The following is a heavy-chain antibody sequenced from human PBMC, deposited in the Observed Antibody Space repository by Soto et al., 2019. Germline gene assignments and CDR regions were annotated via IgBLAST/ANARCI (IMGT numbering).Heavy chain of an antibody. CDR1: GYKFTSSW. V-gene: IGHV5-51*01. J-gene: IGHJ5*02. CDR2: IFPSDSDT. Sequence: GESLKISCRTSGYKFTSSWIAWVRQMPGKGLEWMGIIFPSDSDTRYSPSFQGQVTISADSSTSTFFLQWASLKASDTAVYFCARKDKSGYFNWFDPWGQGTLVTVSS. CDR3: ARKDKSGYFNWFDP. D-gene: IGHD3-22*01.